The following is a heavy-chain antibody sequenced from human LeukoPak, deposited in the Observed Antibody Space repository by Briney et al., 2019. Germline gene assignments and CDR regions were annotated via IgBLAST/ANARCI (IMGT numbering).Heavy chain of an antibody. CDR2: INPNSGDT. J-gene: IGHJ6*02. Sequence: GASVKVSCKASGYTFTSCYINWVRQATGQGLEWMGWINPNSGDTSYAQKFQGRVTMTKNTSISTAYMELSSLRSEDTAVYYCARPDYYDSSAYYYFFNGMDVWGQGTTVTVSS. V-gene: IGHV1-8*01. CDR3: ARPDYYDSSAYYYFFNGMDV. CDR1: GYTFTSCY. D-gene: IGHD3-22*01.